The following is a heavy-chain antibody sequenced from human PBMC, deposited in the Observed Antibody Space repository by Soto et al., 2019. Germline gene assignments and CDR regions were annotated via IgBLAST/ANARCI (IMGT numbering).Heavy chain of an antibody. D-gene: IGHD3-10*01. J-gene: IGHJ3*01. Sequence: SETLSLTCTVSVASINSYYWSWIRQPPGKGLEWIGYIYYSGSTNYNPSLKSRVTISVDTSKNQFSLKLSSVTAADTAVYYCARVWGGAFAFWGQGTMVTVSS. CDR3: ARVWGGAFAF. CDR1: VASINSYY. V-gene: IGHV4-59*01. CDR2: IYYSGST.